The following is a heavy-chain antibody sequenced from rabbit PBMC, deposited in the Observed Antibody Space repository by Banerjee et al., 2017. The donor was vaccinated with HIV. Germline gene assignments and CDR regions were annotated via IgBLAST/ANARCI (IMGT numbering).Heavy chain of an antibody. Sequence: QSLEESGGDLVKPGASLTLTCTASGFTISSSYWICWVRQAPGKGLEWIACIYGGGSGSTYYASWAKGRFTISKTSTTVTLQMTSLTAADTATYFCARGGYSVGRVPNYFNLWGPGTLVTVS. D-gene: IGHD4-1*01. CDR2: IYGGGSGST. CDR3: ARGGYSVGRVPNYFNL. CDR1: GFTISSSYW. V-gene: IGHV1S40*01. J-gene: IGHJ4*01.